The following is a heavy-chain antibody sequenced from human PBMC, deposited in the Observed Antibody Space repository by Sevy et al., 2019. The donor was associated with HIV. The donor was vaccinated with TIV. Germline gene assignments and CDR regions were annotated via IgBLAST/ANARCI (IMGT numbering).Heavy chain of an antibody. D-gene: IGHD1-1*01. J-gene: IGHJ4*02. V-gene: IGHV3-30*18. CDR2: ISYEGSNI. Sequence: GGSLRLSCAASALTFTRYAFHWVRQAPGKGPEWLGVISYEGSNIYFGPSVKGRFPISRDNSKNTLDLQMNDMRTEETAVYYCAKDLHPPGPVRGTNFDYWGRGTLVTVSS. CDR3: AKDLHPPGPVRGTNFDY. CDR1: ALTFTRYA.